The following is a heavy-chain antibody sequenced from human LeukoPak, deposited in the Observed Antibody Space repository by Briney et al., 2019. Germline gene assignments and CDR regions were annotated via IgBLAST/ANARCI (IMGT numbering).Heavy chain of an antibody. CDR1: GYTFTGYY. D-gene: IGHD6-13*01. Sequence: ASVKVSCKASGYTFTGYYMHWVRQAPGQGLEWMGWINPNSGGTNYAQKFQGRVTMTRDTSISTAYMELSRLRSDDTAVYYCARHMITRYSSSWSTPFDYWGQGTLVTVSS. J-gene: IGHJ4*02. V-gene: IGHV1-2*02. CDR3: ARHMITRYSSSWSTPFDY. CDR2: INPNSGGT.